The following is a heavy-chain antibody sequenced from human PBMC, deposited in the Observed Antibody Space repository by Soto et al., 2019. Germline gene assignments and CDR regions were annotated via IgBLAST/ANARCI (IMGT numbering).Heavy chain of an antibody. CDR2: IYTSGST. V-gene: IGHV4-4*07. CDR3: ARGSIVATTITFDY. CDR1: GGSISSYY. D-gene: IGHD5-12*01. J-gene: IGHJ4*02. Sequence: SETLSLTCTVSGGSISSYYWSWIRQPAGKGLEWIGRIYTSGSTNYNPSLKSRVTMSVDTSKNQFSLKLSSVTAADTAVYYCARGSIVATTITFDYWGQGTLGTVSS.